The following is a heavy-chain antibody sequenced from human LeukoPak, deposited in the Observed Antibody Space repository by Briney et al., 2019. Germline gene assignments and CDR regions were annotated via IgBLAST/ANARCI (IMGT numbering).Heavy chain of an antibody. CDR3: TFSGWYYFHH. V-gene: IGHV3-49*04. J-gene: IGHJ4*02. CDR2: IRSKTNGGTT. D-gene: IGHD6-19*01. Sequence: PGRSLRLSCRGSGFTFGDYVMSWVRQAPGKGLEWIGFIRSKTNGGTTEYAASVKDRFFTSRDDAKSTTFLHMNSLKTEDTAVYYCTFSGWYYFHHWGQGTLVTVSS. CDR1: GFTFGDYV.